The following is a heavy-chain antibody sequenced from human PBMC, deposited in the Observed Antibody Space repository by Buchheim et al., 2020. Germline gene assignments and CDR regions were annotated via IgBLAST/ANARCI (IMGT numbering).Heavy chain of an antibody. CDR1: GFTFRNYW. CDR3: AKLSIP. CDR2: INEDGTEK. V-gene: IGHV3-7*03. J-gene: IGHJ5*02. Sequence: EVYLVESGGGLVQPGGSLRLSCAASGFTFRNYWMNWVRQAPGKGLEWVANINEDGTEKYYVDSVKGRFTISRDNAMSSVYLQMSSLRVEDTAVYYCAKLSIPWGQGT. D-gene: IGHD2-2*01.